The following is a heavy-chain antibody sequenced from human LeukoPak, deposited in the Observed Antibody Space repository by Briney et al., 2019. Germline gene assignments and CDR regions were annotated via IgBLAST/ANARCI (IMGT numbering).Heavy chain of an antibody. CDR1: GGTFSSYA. J-gene: IGHJ4*02. D-gene: IGHD2-15*01. CDR3: ARVVGWSPFDS. CDR2: INADSGAT. V-gene: IGHV1-2*02. Sequence: GASVKVSCKASGGTFSSYAISWVRQAPGQGLEWMGWINADSGATKYPQKFEGRVTITRDTSVSTAYMELSRLKSDDTGVYYCARVVGWSPFDSWGQGTLVTVSS.